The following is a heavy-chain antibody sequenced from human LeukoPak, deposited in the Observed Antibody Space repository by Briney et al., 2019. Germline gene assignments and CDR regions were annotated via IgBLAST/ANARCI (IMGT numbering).Heavy chain of an antibody. CDR2: ISAYNGNT. J-gene: IGHJ6*02. CDR1: GYTFTSYG. V-gene: IGHV1-18*01. D-gene: IGHD3-10*01. Sequence: GASVKVSCEASGYTFTSYGISWVRQAPGQGLEWMGWISAYNGNTNYAQKLQGRVTMTTDTSTSTAYMELRSLRSDDTAVYYCARGGGETMVRGAAQYYYYGMDVWGQGTTVTVSS. CDR3: ARGGGETMVRGAAQYYYYGMDV.